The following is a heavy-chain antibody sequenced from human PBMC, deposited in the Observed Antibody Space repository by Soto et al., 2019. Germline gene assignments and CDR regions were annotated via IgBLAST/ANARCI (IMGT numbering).Heavy chain of an antibody. J-gene: IGHJ5*02. D-gene: IGHD6-13*01. Sequence: QVQVVESGGGVVQSGRSLRLSCEASGFPFGSHGMHWVRQAPGKGLEWVAFIWYDGSHKDYAASVRGRFTISKDDSKNTLYLEMDNLRGEDTAIYYCARDVAATGAARWFDPWGQGTLVSVSS. CDR3: ARDVAATGAARWFDP. CDR1: GFPFGSHG. V-gene: IGHV3-33*01. CDR2: IWYDGSHK.